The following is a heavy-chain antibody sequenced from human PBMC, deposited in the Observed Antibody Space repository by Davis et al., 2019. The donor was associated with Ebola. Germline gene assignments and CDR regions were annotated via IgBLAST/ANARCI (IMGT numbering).Heavy chain of an antibody. D-gene: IGHD1/OR15-1a*01. J-gene: IGHJ4*02. CDR3: AREMRGTADSH. CDR1: GLTFSNYW. CDR2: IKQDGGET. Sequence: PGGSLRLSCAASGLTFSNYWMTWVRQAPGKGLAWVASIKQDGGETHYVDSVKGRFTISRDNANNSLYLQMTSLRVEDTAMYYCAREMRGTADSHWGQGTLVTVSS. V-gene: IGHV3-7*01.